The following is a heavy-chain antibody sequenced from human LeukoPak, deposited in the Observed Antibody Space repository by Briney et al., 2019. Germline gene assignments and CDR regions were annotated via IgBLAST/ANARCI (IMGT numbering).Heavy chain of an antibody. V-gene: IGHV4-61*01. CDR2: IYYSGST. CDR3: ARAYTGTWFDP. Sequence: SETLSLTCTVSGGSVSNASYYWSWIRQPPGKGLEWIGYIYYSGSTNYNPSLKSRVIMSVDTSKNQFSLKLTSVTAADTAVYYCARAYTGTWFDPWGQGTLVTVSS. J-gene: IGHJ5*02. D-gene: IGHD4-17*01. CDR1: GGSVSNASYY.